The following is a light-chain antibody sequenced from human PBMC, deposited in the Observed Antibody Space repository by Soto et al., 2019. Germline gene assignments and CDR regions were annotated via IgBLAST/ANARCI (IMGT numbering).Light chain of an antibody. Sequence: DIVLTQSPGTLSLSPGERATLSCRASQSVSSHLAWYQQKPGQAPRLLIYGASTRATGIPARFSGSGSGTEFTLTISSLQSEDLAVYYCQQYGSSPPWTVGQGTKVDIK. V-gene: IGKV3-15*01. CDR3: QQYGSSPPWT. CDR1: QSVSSH. CDR2: GAS. J-gene: IGKJ1*01.